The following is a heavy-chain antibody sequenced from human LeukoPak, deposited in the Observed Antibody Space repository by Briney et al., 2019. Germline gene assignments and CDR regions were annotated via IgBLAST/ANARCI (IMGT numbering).Heavy chain of an antibody. D-gene: IGHD3-10*01. J-gene: IGHJ5*02. CDR1: GYTFTSYD. CDR2: MNPNSGNT. Sequence: ASVKVSCKASGYTFTSYDINWVRQATGQGLEWMGWMNPNSGNTGYAQKFQGRVTMTRNTSISTAYMELSGLRSEDTAVYYCARVRTMVRGVIIPKTRYNWFDPWGQGTLVTVSS. V-gene: IGHV1-8*01. CDR3: ARVRTMVRGVIIPKTRYNWFDP.